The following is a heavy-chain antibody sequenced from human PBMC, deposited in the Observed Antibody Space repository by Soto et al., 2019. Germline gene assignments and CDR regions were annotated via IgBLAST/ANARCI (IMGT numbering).Heavy chain of an antibody. J-gene: IGHJ4*02. Sequence: QVQLVQSGAEVKKPGASVKVSCKASGYTFTSYGISWVRQAPGQGLEWMGWISAYNGNTNYAQKLQGRVTMTTDTSTSTAYLELRSLRSDDTAVYYCARDRSYYYDSIGYYASSDYWSQGTLLTVSS. CDR2: ISAYNGNT. V-gene: IGHV1-18*04. D-gene: IGHD3-22*01. CDR3: ARDRSYYYDSIGYYASSDY. CDR1: GYTFTSYG.